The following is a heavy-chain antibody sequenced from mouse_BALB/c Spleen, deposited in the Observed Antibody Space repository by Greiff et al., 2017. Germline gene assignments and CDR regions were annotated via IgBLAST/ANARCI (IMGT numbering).Heavy chain of an antibody. V-gene: IGHV1-82*01. J-gene: IGHJ3*01. CDR2: IYPGDGDT. Sequence: QVQLKQSGPELVKPGASVKISCKASGYAFSSSWMNWVKQRPGQGLEWIGRIYPGDGDTNYNGKFKGKATLTADKSSSTAYMQLSSLTSVDSAVYFCARSEDPWFAYWGQGTLVTVSA. CDR1: GYAFSSSW. CDR3: ARSEDPWFAY.